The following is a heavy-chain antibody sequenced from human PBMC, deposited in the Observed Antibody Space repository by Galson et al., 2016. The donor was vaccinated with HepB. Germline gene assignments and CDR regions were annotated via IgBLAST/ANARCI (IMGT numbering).Heavy chain of an antibody. CDR1: GFSLTDPTMG. CDR3: ERMRPITPYYFAIDV. D-gene: IGHD1-14*01. J-gene: IGHJ6*02. V-gene: IGHV2-26*01. CDR2: IFSVDEK. Sequence: PALVKPTQSLTLTCTVSGFSLTDPTMGVSWIRQPPGRALEWLAHIFSVDEKSYRTSLAARLTSPKDTSNSQVILSMINMYPVDTATYFCERMRPITPYYFAIDVWGQGTPVTVSS.